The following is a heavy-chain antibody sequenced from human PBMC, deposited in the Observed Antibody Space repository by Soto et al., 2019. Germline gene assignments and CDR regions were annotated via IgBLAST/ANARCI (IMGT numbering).Heavy chain of an antibody. J-gene: IGHJ5*02. CDR2: IIPILGIA. CDR3: ASPRGDGYNNWFDP. V-gene: IGHV1-69*02. CDR1: GGTFSSYT. D-gene: IGHD5-12*01. Sequence: ASVKVSCKASGGTFSSYTISWVRQAPGQGLEWMGRIIPILGIANYAQKFQGRVTITADKSTSTAYMELSSLRSEDTAVYYCASPRGDGYNNWFDPWGQGTLVTVSS.